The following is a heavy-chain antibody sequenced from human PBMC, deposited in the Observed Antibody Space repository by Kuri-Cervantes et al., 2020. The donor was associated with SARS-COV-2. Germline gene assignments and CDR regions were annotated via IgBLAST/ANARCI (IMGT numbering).Heavy chain of an antibody. V-gene: IGHV3-7*04. CDR2: TNQDGNEK. J-gene: IGHJ4*02. Sequence: ETLSLTCAASGFTFSNYWMTWVRQAPEKGLEWVANTNQDGNEKHYADSVKGRFTISRDNAKNSVYLQMNSLRAEDTAVYFCARAVLGVVAYFDYWGQGTLVTVSS. CDR3: ARAVLGVVAYFDY. D-gene: IGHD3-3*01. CDR1: GFTFSNYW.